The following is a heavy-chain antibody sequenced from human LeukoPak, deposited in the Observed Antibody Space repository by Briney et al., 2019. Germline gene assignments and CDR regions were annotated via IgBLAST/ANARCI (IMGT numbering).Heavy chain of an antibody. CDR1: GFTFSSSW. Sequence: PGGSLRLSCAGSGFTFSSSWILWVRQDPGKGLAWISRIHREESSISYADSVKGRFTISRDNAKNTLYLQMNSLRAEDTAVYYCTRGNLAAGGAFDIWGQGTVVTVSS. V-gene: IGHV3-74*01. J-gene: IGHJ3*02. CDR3: TRGNLAAGGAFDI. D-gene: IGHD6-13*01. CDR2: IHREESSI.